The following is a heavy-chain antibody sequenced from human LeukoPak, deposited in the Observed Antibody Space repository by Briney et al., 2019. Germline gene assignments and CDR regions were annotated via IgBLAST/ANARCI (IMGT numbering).Heavy chain of an antibody. CDR1: GGSISSYY. CDR2: IYHSGST. J-gene: IGHJ4*02. CDR3: ARVQDGGYGGRYFDY. Sequence: SETLSLTCTVSGGSISSYYWGWIRQPPGKGLEWIGSIYHSGSTYYNPSLKSRVTISVDTSKNQFSLKLSSVTAADTAVYYCARVQDGGYGGRYFDYWGQGTLVTVSS. D-gene: IGHD5-12*01. V-gene: IGHV4-38-2*02.